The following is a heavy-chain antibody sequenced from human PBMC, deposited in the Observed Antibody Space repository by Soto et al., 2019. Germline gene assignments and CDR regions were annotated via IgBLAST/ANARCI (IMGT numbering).Heavy chain of an antibody. CDR3: SRGSTYYGFLT. V-gene: IGHV4-30-4*01. J-gene: IGHJ5*02. D-gene: IGHD3-10*01. CDR1: GDSMGIGDYY. Sequence: QFQLQESGPGLVKPSQTLSLTCTFSGDSMGIGDYYWTWIRQPPGKGLEWIGYIYYIGTTFYNPSLESRVNISIDTSKNHFSLRLTSVTAADTAVYYCSRGSTYYGFLTWGQGTLVTVSS. CDR2: IYYIGTT.